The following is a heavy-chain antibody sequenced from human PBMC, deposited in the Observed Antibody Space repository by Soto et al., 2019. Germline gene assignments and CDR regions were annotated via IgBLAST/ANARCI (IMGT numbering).Heavy chain of an antibody. V-gene: IGHV1-2*04. CDR3: ATVGPGGNDYPYFDS. Sequence: GASVKVSCKASGYSFTDYHIHWVRQAPGQGLEWLGRINPKSGGTGSAQKFQGWVTMTRDTSISTAYMELTRLTSDDTAVYYCATVGPGGNDYPYFDSWGQGTLVTVSS. CDR1: GYSFTDYH. CDR2: INPKSGGT. J-gene: IGHJ4*02. D-gene: IGHD5-12*01.